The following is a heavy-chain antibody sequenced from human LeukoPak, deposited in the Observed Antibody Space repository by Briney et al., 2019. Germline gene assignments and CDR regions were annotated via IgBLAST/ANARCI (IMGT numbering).Heavy chain of an antibody. J-gene: IGHJ4*02. CDR1: GFTFSSYA. V-gene: IGHV3-23*01. CDR3: ANRAPYYYASGSHVDY. CDR2: ISGGGGTT. Sequence: PGGSLRLSCAASGFTFSSYAMSWVRQAPGKGLEWVSVISGGGGTTSYADSVKGRFTISRDNSKSTLYLQMNSLRAEDTAVYYCANRAPYYYASGSHVDYWGQGTLVTVFS. D-gene: IGHD3-10*01.